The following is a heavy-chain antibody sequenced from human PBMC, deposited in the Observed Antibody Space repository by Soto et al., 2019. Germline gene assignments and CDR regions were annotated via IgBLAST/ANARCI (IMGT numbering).Heavy chain of an antibody. CDR1: GFTFSNYE. D-gene: IGHD3-3*01. Sequence: GGSLRLSCAASGFTFSNYEMNWVRQAPGKGLEWVAHITGSGMTIYYADSMKGRISISRDNAKKSLFLQMNSLRGEDTAVYYCATDRFDFWSGAHNAFEIWGQGTMVTVS. CDR3: ATDRFDFWSGAHNAFEI. J-gene: IGHJ3*02. V-gene: IGHV3-48*03. CDR2: ITGSGMTI.